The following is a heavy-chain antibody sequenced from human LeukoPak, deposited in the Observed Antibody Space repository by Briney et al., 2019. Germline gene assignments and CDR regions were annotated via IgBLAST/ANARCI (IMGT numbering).Heavy chain of an antibody. Sequence: GGSLTLSCAASGFTFSSYAMSWVRQAPGKGLEWVSTLSGSGASTSYADSVKGRFTISRDNSKNALYLQMNSLRAEDTARYYCAKQKGYCSGGSCYYSDYWGQGTLVTVSS. CDR1: GFTFSSYA. D-gene: IGHD2-15*01. J-gene: IGHJ4*02. CDR3: AKQKGYCSGGSCYYSDY. V-gene: IGHV3-23*01. CDR2: LSGSGAST.